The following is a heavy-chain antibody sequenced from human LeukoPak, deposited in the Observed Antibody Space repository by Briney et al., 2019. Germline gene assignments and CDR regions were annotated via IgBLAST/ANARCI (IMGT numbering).Heavy chain of an antibody. V-gene: IGHV3-30*03. CDR2: ISYDGSNK. D-gene: IGHD1-14*01. CDR1: GFTFSSYG. Sequence: GRSLRLSCAASGFTFSSYGLHWVRQAPGKGLEWVAIISYDGSNKYYADSVKGRFTISRDNSKNTLYLQMNSLRAEDTAVYYCARDPAPDTAFGYFDYWGQGTLVTVSS. CDR3: ARDPAPDTAFGYFDY. J-gene: IGHJ4*02.